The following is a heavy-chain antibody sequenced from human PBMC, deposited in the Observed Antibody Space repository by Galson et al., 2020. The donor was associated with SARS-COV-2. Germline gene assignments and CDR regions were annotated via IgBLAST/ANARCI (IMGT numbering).Heavy chain of an antibody. J-gene: IGHJ4*02. CDR1: GLTFDNYA. CDR2: ISGSGVST. D-gene: IGHD3-22*01. V-gene: IGHV3-23*01. Sequence: GESLKISCAASGLTFDNYAMNWVRQAPGKGLEWVSGISGSGVSTYYADSVKGRFTISRDNSKNTLYLQINSLRAEDTAVYYCAKDLRVLLPRGFDYWGQGTLVTVSS. CDR3: AKDLRVLLPRGFDY.